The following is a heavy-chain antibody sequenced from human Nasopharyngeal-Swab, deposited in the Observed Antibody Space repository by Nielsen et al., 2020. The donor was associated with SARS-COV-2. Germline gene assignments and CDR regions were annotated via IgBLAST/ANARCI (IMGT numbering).Heavy chain of an antibody. V-gene: IGHV3-66*01. CDR3: ARDIAVAASEYFQH. CDR2: IYSGGST. J-gene: IGHJ1*01. Sequence: GGSLRLSCEVSGFSVSYNYMSWVRQAPGKGLEWVSVIYSGGSTYYADSVKGRFTISRDNSKNTLYLQMNSLRAEDTAVYYCARDIAVAASEYFQHWGQGTLVTVSS. D-gene: IGHD6-19*01. CDR1: GFSVSYNY.